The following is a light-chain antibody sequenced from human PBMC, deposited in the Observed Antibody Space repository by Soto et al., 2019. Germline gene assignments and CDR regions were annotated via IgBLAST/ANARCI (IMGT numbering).Light chain of an antibody. Sequence: DIQMTQSPSTLSASVGDRVTITCRASQSISSWLAWYQQKPGKAPKLLIYKASSLESGFPSRFTGSGSGTEFTLTIPSLQPDDFATYYCQQYETFGQGTKVEIK. V-gene: IGKV1-5*03. CDR1: QSISSW. J-gene: IGKJ1*01. CDR2: KAS. CDR3: QQYET.